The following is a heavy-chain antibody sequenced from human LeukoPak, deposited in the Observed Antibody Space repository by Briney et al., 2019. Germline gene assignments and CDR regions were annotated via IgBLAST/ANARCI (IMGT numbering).Heavy chain of an antibody. V-gene: IGHV3-9*01. CDR3: AKDRS. J-gene: IGHJ4*02. CDR2: ISWNSGSI. Sequence: GGSLRLSCAASGFTFDDYAMHWVRQAPGKGLEWVSGISWNSGSIGYADSVKGRFTISRDNAKNSLYLQMNSLRTEDTALYYCAKDRSWGQGTLVTVSS. CDR1: GFTFDDYA.